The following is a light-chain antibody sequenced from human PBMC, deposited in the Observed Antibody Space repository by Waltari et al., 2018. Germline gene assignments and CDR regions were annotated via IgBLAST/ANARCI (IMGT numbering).Light chain of an antibody. CDR1: SSTVGGNP. CDR3: ASWDDTLNGPV. J-gene: IGLJ3*02. V-gene: IGLV1-44*01. Sequence: QSVLTQPPSASGAPGQRVTISCSASSSTVGGNPVSWYQQLPGTAPKLLIRNNNRRPSVVPKRFSGSKSGTSASLAISGLQSEDEAYYYCASWDDTLNGPVFGGGTKLTVL. CDR2: NNN.